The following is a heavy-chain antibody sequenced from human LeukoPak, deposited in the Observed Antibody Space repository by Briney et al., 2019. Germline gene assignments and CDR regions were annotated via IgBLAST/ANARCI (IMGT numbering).Heavy chain of an antibody. Sequence: GESLRLSCAASGFTFSDFWMGWVRQAPGKGLEWVASIKFDESEKHHVDSVKGRFTISRDNARNSLFLQMNSLRGEDTAVYFCTRVTTNGYFEYWGQGTLVTVSS. V-gene: IGHV3-7*04. J-gene: IGHJ4*02. CDR2: IKFDESEK. CDR3: TRVTTNGYFEY. CDR1: GFTFSDFW. D-gene: IGHD1-1*01.